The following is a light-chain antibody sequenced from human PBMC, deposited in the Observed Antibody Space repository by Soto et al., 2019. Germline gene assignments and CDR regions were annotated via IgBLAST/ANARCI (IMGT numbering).Light chain of an antibody. CDR2: LGS. Sequence: DILITQSPLSMVVISGEPASTCFRPSQGLLHSNGYNYLDWYLQKPGQSPQLLIYLGSNRASGVPDRFSDSGSGTDFTLKISRVEAEDVGIYYCMQALQTPTFGQGTRLEIK. J-gene: IGKJ5*01. V-gene: IGKV2-28*01. CDR1: QGLLHSNGYNY. CDR3: MQALQTPT.